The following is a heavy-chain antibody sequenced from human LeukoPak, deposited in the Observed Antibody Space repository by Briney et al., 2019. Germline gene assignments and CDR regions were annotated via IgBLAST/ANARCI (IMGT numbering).Heavy chain of an antibody. CDR2: IYYSGST. D-gene: IGHD5-24*01. J-gene: IGHJ4*02. Sequence: SETLSLTCTVSGGSISSYYWSWIRQPPGKGLEWIGYIYYSGSTNYNPSLKSRVTMSVDTSKNQFSLKLSSVTAADTAVYYCARDRGDGYNAYFDYWGQGTLVTVSS. CDR3: ARDRGDGYNAYFDY. V-gene: IGHV4-59*12. CDR1: GGSISSYY.